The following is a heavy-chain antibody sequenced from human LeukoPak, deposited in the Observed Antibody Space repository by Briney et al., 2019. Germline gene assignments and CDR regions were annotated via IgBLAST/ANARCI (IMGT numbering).Heavy chain of an antibody. V-gene: IGHV3-74*01. CDR2: VKYDGSTT. D-gene: IGHD3-9*01. J-gene: IGHJ4*02. CDR3: ARDLDWLLFDY. CDR1: GFTFSAYW. Sequence: GGSLRLSCAASGFTFSAYWMHWVRQAPGKGLVWVSRVKYDGSTTTYADSVKGRFTISRDNARNILYLQMNSLRVEDTAVYYCARDLDWLLFDYWGQGTLVTVSS.